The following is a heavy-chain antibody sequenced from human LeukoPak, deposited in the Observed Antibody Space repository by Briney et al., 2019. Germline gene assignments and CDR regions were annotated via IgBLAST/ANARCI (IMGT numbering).Heavy chain of an antibody. J-gene: IGHJ4*02. V-gene: IGHV4-59*01. CDR1: GGSISSYY. CDR2: IYYSGST. D-gene: IGHD6-13*01. Sequence: PPETLSLTCTVSGGSISSYYWSWIRQPPGKGLEWIGYIYYSGSTNYNPSLKSRVTISVDTSKNQFSLKLSSVTAADTAVYYCARGGSWYYFDYWGQGTLVTVSS. CDR3: ARGGSWYYFDY.